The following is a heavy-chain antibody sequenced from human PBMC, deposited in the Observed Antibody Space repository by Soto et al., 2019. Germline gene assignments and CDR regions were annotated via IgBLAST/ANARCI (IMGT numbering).Heavy chain of an antibody. CDR1: GFTFSDHY. D-gene: IGHD3-10*01. CDR2: SKNKADSYTT. CDR3: TVWGSGNDFWAA. J-gene: IGHJ4*02. Sequence: EVQLVESGGGLVQPGGSLRLSCAASGFTFSDHYMDWVRQAPGKGLEWVGRSKNKADSYTTEYAASVKGRFTISRDGSKNSLLLQMNSLKTEDTAVYYCTVWGSGNDFWAAWGQGILVTVSS. V-gene: IGHV3-72*01.